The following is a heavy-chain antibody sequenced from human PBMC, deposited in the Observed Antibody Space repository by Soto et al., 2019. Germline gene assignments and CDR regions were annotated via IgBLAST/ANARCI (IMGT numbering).Heavy chain of an antibody. V-gene: IGHV1-8*01. Sequence: ASVKVSCKASGYTFTSYDINWVRQATGQGLEWMGWMNPNSGNTGYAQKFQGRVTMTRNTSISTAYMELSSLRSEDTAVYYCGRGPSRGAYYYYNYMDVGGKGPTVTVS. D-gene: IGHD3-10*01. CDR2: MNPNSGNT. J-gene: IGHJ6*03. CDR3: GRGPSRGAYYYYNYMDV. CDR1: GYTFTSYD.